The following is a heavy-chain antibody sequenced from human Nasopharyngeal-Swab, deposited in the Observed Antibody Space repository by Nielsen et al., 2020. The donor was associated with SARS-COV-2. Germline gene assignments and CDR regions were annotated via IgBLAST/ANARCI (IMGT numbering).Heavy chain of an antibody. J-gene: IGHJ6*02. CDR3: ARWSGYYYYYGMDV. D-gene: IGHD3-3*01. CDR1: GFTFGDYA. Sequence: GESLKISCTASGFTFGDYAMNWVRQAPGKGLEWVSYISSSSTIYYADSVKGRFTISRDNAKNSLYLQMNSLRAEDTAVYYCARWSGYYYYYGMDVWGQGTTVTVSS. V-gene: IGHV3-69-1*01. CDR2: ISSSSTI.